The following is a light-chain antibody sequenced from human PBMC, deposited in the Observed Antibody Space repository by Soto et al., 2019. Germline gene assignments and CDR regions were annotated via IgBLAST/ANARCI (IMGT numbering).Light chain of an antibody. CDR3: QQYYSPPIT. Sequence: DIVVTHSTDSLAVSLGERATINCKSSQSVLYSSNNKNYLAWYQQKPGQPPKLLIYWASTRESGVPDRFSGSGSGTDFTLTISSLQAEDVAVYYCQQYYSPPITFAQGTRLEI. CDR2: WAS. CDR1: QSVLYSSNNKNY. V-gene: IGKV4-1*01. J-gene: IGKJ5*01.